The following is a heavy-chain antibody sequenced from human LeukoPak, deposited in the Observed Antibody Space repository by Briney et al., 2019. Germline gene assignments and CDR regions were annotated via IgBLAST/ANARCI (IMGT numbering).Heavy chain of an antibody. CDR3: AKSHQPLLSYYFDY. CDR1: GGTFSSYA. D-gene: IGHD2-21*02. Sequence: SVKVSCKASGGTFSSYAISWVRQAPGQGLEWMGGIIPIFGTANYAQKFQGRVTITADKSTSTAYMELSSLRSEDTAVYYCAKSHQPLLSYYFDYWGQGTLVTVSS. CDR2: IIPIFGTA. J-gene: IGHJ4*02. V-gene: IGHV1-69*06.